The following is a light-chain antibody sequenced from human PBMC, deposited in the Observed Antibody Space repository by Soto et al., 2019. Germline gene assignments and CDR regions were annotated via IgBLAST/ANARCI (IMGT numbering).Light chain of an antibody. CDR1: QILLHSNGYNY. V-gene: IGKV2-28*01. CDR2: LGS. J-gene: IGKJ1*01. Sequence: DIVMTKSTLSLPVTPGESASISCRSSQILLHSNGYNYLDWYLQKPGQSPQLLIYLGSNRASGVPDRFSGSGSGTDFTLKISRVEAEDVGVYYCMQPLQSWTFGQGTTVDIK. CDR3: MQPLQSWT.